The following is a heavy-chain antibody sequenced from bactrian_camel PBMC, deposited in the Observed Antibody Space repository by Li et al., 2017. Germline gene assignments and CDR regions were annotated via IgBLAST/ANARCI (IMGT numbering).Heavy chain of an antibody. V-gene: IGHV3S31*01. CDR2: IYTDGTIT. D-gene: IGHD2*01. CDR1: GFIFDSYS. J-gene: IGHJ4*01. CDR3: AAVKGCFVVPGPPMEDWYKY. Sequence: VQLVESGGGLVQPGGSLRLSCAASGFIFDSYSMAWVRQAPGKQPEAVASIYTDGTITYYADSVKGRFTISEDSTKSTVHLQMSSLNPDVAGVYYCAAVKGCFVVPGPPMEDWYKYWGRGPRSPSP.